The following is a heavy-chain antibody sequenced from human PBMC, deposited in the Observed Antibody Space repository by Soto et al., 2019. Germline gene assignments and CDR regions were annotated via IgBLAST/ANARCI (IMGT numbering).Heavy chain of an antibody. J-gene: IGHJ4*02. V-gene: IGHV4-59*08. CDR2: VSYSGST. D-gene: IGHD1-26*01. Sequence: QVQLQEAGPGLVKPSETLSLTCSVSGGSISSYYWSWIRQPPGKRLEWIGYVSYSGSTNYNPSLTSRVTMSVDTSKNQFSLKLNSVTAADTAVYYCARRDGAFDYWGPGTLVTVSS. CDR1: GGSISSYY. CDR3: ARRDGAFDY.